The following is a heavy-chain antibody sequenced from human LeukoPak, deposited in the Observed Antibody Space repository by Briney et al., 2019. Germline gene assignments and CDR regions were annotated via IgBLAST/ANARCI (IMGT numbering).Heavy chain of an antibody. CDR2: IYYSGST. D-gene: IGHD2-2*01. Sequence: PSETLSLTCTVSGGSISSGGYYWSWIRQHPGKGLEWIGYIYYSGSTYYNPSLKSRVTIPVDTSKNQFSLKLSSVTTADTAVYYCARVRGSTSCYVDYWGQGTLVTVSS. V-gene: IGHV4-31*03. J-gene: IGHJ4*02. CDR3: ARVRGSTSCYVDY. CDR1: GGSISSGGYY.